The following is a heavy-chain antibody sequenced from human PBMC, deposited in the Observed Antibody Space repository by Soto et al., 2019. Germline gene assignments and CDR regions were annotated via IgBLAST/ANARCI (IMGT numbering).Heavy chain of an antibody. V-gene: IGHV3-30*03. Sequence: QVQLVESGGGVVQPGRSLRLSCAASGFTFSSYCMHWVRQAPGKGLEWVAVISYDGSNKYYADSVKGRFTISRDNSKNTLYLQMNSLRAEDTAVYYCRGEEWLQSDYWGQGTLVTVSS. D-gene: IGHD5-12*01. CDR3: RGEEWLQSDY. CDR2: ISYDGSNK. CDR1: GFTFSSYC. J-gene: IGHJ4*02.